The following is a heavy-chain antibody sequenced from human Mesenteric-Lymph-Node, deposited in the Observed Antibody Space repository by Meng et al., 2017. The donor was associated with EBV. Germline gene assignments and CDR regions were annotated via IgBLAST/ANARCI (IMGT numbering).Heavy chain of an antibody. D-gene: IGHD2-2*01. CDR3: ARQGYCRTTTCSTWFGP. CDR2: IHHSETA. Sequence: QGQLQQWGAGLLKPSETLSLTCVIYGGSFSGYSWNWIRQAPGKGLEWIGKIHHSETADYNPSLEDRVIISADTSKNQFSLKLTSVTAADTAVYYCARQGYCRTTTCSTWFGPWGQGTLVTVSS. CDR1: GGSFSGYS. V-gene: IGHV4-34*01. J-gene: IGHJ5*02.